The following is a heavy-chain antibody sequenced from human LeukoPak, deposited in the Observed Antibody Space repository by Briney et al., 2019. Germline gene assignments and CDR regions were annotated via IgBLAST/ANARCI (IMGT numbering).Heavy chain of an antibody. V-gene: IGHV3-33*06. D-gene: IGHD3-22*01. CDR1: GFIFSRHG. CDR2: IWYDGSHK. CDR3: AKAYRYDSSGYYSPQFDY. Sequence: GGSLRLSCAASGFIFSRHGMHWVRQAPGKGLEWVAVIWYDGSHKYYVDSVKGRFTISRDNSKNTVYLQMDSLRDEDTAVYYCAKAYRYDSSGYYSPQFDYWGQGTLVTVSS. J-gene: IGHJ4*02.